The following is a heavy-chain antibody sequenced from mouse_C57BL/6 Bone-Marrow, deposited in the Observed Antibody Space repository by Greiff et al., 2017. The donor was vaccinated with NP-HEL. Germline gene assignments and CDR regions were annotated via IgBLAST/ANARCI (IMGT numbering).Heavy chain of an antibody. CDR1: GISITTGNYR. CDR2: IYYSGTI. CDR3: ARYDGDYYAMDY. D-gene: IGHD2-12*01. V-gene: IGHV3-5*01. J-gene: IGHJ4*01. Sequence: VQLQQSGPGLVKPSQTVFLTCTVTGISITTGNYRWSWIRQFPGNKLEWIGYIYYSGTITYNPSLTSRTTITRDTPKNQFFLEMNSLTAEDTATYYCARYDGDYYAMDYWGQGTSVTVSS.